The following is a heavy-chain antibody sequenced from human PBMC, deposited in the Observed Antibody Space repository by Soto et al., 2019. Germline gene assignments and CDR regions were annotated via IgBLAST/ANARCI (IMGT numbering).Heavy chain of an antibody. D-gene: IGHD5-18*01. CDR2: IWYDGSNK. J-gene: IGHJ6*02. CDR3: ARTRGYSYGPYYYYYGMDV. CDR1: GFTFSSYG. V-gene: IGHV3-33*01. Sequence: VQLVESGGGVVQPGRSLRLSCAASGFTFSSYGMHWVRQAPGKGLEWVAVIWYDGSNKYYADSVKGRFTISRDNSKNTLYLQMNSLRAEDTAVYYCARTRGYSYGPYYYYYGMDVWGQGTTVTVSS.